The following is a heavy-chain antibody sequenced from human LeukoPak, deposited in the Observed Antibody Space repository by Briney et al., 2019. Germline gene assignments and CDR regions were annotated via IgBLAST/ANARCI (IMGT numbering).Heavy chain of an antibody. J-gene: IGHJ4*02. CDR1: GYTFTGYY. CDR2: INPNSGGT. CDR3: ARERDYYDSSGYYYATYFDY. Sequence: ASVKVSCKASGYTFTGYYMHWVRQAPGQGLEWMGRINPNSGGTNYAQKFQGRATMTRDTSIGTAYMELSRLRSDDTAVYYCARERDYYDSSGYYYATYFDYWGQGTLVTVSS. D-gene: IGHD3-22*01. V-gene: IGHV1-2*06.